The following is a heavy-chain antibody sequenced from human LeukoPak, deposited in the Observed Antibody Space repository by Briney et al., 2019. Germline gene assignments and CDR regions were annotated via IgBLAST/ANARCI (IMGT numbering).Heavy chain of an antibody. V-gene: IGHV3-23*01. CDR2: ISDRGGST. CDR3: AKANSITIFGVISPVDY. J-gene: IGHJ4*02. Sequence: GGSLRLSCAASGFTFSSYAMSWVRQAPGKGLEWVPTISDRGGSTYYADSVKGRFTISRDNSKNTLYLQMNSLRAEDTAVYYCAKANSITIFGVISPVDYWGQGTLVTVSS. D-gene: IGHD3-3*01. CDR1: GFTFSSYA.